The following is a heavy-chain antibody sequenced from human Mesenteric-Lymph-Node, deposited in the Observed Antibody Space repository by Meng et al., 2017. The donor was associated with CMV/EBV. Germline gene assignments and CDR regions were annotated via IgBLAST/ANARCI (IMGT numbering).Heavy chain of an antibody. Sequence: GSLRLSCTVSGGSISSYYWSWIRQPPGKGLEWIGYIYYSGSTNYNPSLKSRVTISVDTSKNQFSLKLSSVTAADTAVYYCARGLRFLEWLAYGMDVWGQGTTVTVSS. V-gene: IGHV4-59*01. CDR2: IYYSGST. CDR3: ARGLRFLEWLAYGMDV. J-gene: IGHJ6*02. CDR1: GGSISSYY. D-gene: IGHD3-3*01.